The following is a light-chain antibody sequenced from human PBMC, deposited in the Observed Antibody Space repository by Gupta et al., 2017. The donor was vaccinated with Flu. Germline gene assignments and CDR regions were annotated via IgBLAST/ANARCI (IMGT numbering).Light chain of an antibody. J-gene: IGLJ1*01. CDR1: SSNIGAGYD. V-gene: IGLV1-40*01. Sequence: QSVLTQPPSVSGAPGKRVTISCTGGSSNIGAGYDVQWYQQLPGTAPKLLIYGNNNRPSGVPDRFSGSKSGTSASLAITGLQAEDEADYYCQSYDSSLSGYVFGTETKVTVL. CDR3: QSYDSSLSGYV. CDR2: GNN.